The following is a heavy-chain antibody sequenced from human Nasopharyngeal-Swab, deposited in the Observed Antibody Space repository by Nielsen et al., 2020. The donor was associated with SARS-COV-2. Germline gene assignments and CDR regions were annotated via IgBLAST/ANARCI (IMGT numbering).Heavy chain of an antibody. V-gene: IGHV3-7*01. J-gene: IGHJ4*02. CDR3: AGGNSNDY. Sequence: GESLKISCAASGFTFDTYWMAWVRQAPGKGLEWVANIKQDGSANYYVDSVKGRFTISRDNAKNSLYLQMNSLSAEDTAVYYCAGGNSNDYWGRGTLVTVSS. D-gene: IGHD2-21*01. CDR2: IKQDGSAN. CDR1: GFTFDTYW.